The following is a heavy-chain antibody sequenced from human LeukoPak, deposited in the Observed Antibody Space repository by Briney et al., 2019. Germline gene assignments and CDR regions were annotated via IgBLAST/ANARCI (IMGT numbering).Heavy chain of an antibody. V-gene: IGHV1-2*02. CDR3: ARRYCSSTGCYDYFDY. CDR2: INPNNGGT. Sequence: GASVKVSCKASGYTFTGYYIHWVRQAPGQGLEWMGWINPNNGGTSDAQKFQGRVTMTRDTSISTAYMELSRLRSDDTAVYYCARRYCSSTGCYDYFDYWGQGTLVTVSS. J-gene: IGHJ4*02. CDR1: GYTFTGYY. D-gene: IGHD2-2*01.